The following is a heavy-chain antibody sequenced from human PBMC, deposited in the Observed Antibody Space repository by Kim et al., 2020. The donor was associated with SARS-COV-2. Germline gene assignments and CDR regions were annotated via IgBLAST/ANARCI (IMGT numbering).Heavy chain of an antibody. CDR3: ARGRGRY. CDR2: SSSYT. Sequence: SSSYTNYADSVKGRFTISRDNAKNSLYLQMHSLRAEDTAVYYCARGRGRYWGQGTLVTVSS. J-gene: IGHJ4*02. V-gene: IGHV3-11*05.